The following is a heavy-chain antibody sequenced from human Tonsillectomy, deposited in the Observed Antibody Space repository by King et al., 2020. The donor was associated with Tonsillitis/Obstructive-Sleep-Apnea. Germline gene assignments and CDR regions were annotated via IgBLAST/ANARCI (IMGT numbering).Heavy chain of an antibody. CDR3: AKPPLRYCSGGSCYPYYFDY. CDR2: ISYDVSNK. CDR1: GFTFSSYA. J-gene: IGHJ4*02. D-gene: IGHD2-15*01. V-gene: IGHV3-30*01. Sequence: VQLVESGGGVFQPGRSLRLSCAASGFTFSSYAMHWCRPPPGKGLEWVAGISYDVSNKYYADYVKGRFTIFRDNSKNTLYLQMNRRRAEETAVYYWAKPPLRYCSGGSCYPYYFDYWGQGTLVTVSS.